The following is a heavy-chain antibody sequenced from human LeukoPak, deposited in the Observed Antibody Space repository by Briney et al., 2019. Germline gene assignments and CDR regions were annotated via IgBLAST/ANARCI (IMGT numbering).Heavy chain of an antibody. D-gene: IGHD4-17*01. CDR3: AKGTHYGDYLSV. Sequence: PGRSLRLPCAASGFTFDDYAMHWVRQAPGKGLEWVSGISWNSGSIGYADSVKGRFTISRDNAKNSLYLQMNSLRAEDTALYYCAKGTHYGDYLSVWGQGTLVTVSS. V-gene: IGHV3-9*01. CDR2: ISWNSGSI. J-gene: IGHJ4*02. CDR1: GFTFDDYA.